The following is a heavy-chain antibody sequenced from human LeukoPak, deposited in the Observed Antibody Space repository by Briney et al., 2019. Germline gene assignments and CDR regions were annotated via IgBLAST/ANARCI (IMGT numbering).Heavy chain of an antibody. CDR2: INPNGGGT. V-gene: IGHV1-2*02. D-gene: IGHD6-19*01. CDR1: GYTFTGYY. Sequence: ASVKVSCKASGYTFTGYYMHWVRQAPGQGLEWMGWINPNGGGTNYAQKFQGRVTMTRDTSISTAYMELRRLRSDDTAVYYCARAGSSSRWVNDYWGQGTLVTVSS. J-gene: IGHJ4*02. CDR3: ARAGSSSRWVNDY.